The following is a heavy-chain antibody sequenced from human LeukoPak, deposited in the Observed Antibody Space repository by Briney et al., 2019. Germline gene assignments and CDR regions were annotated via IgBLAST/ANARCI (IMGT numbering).Heavy chain of an antibody. V-gene: IGHV4-4*02. D-gene: IGHD5-18*01. CDR3: ARGPSISGYSYGYFYYYYYMDV. Sequence: NSSETLSLTCAVSGGSISSSNWWSWVRQPPGKGLEWIGEIYHSGSTNYNPSLKSRVTISVDTSKNQFSLKLSSVTAADTAVYYCARGPSISGYSYGYFYYYYYMDVWGKGTTVTVSS. J-gene: IGHJ6*03. CDR2: IYHSGST. CDR1: GGSISSSNW.